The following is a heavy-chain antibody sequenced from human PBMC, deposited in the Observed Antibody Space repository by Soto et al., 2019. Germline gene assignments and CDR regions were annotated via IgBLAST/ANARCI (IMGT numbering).Heavy chain of an antibody. CDR3: ARESAGSHKNNWFDP. CDR2: IYYSGSP. Sequence: QVQLQESGPGLVKPSETLSLTCTVSGGSISTYYWSWIRQPPGKGLEWIGYIYYSGSPYYNPSLKSRVTMSVDTSRNQLLLQLNSVTAADTAVYYCARESAGSHKNNWFDPWGQGTLVTVSS. J-gene: IGHJ5*02. V-gene: IGHV4-59*01. CDR1: GGSISTYY. D-gene: IGHD3-10*01.